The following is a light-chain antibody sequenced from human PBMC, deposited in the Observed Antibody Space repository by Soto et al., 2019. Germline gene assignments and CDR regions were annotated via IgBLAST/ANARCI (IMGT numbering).Light chain of an antibody. V-gene: IGKV1-39*01. CDR2: AAS. CDR1: QGISSY. J-gene: IGKJ1*01. Sequence: IQLTQSPSSLSASVGDRVTITCRASQGISSYLAWYQQKPGKAPKLLINAASTLQSGVPSRFNGSRSGTDFSLAISSLQPEDFATYYCQQNYNPPWTFCQGTKVDIK. CDR3: QQNYNPPWT.